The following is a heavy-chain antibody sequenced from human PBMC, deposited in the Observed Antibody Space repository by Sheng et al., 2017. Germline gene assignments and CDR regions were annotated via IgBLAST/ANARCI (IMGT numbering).Heavy chain of an antibody. J-gene: IGHJ4*02. V-gene: IGHV4-39*07. CDR3: ARNRLQFDF. D-gene: IGHD6-25*01. Sequence: QLQLQESGPGLVKPSETLSLTCTVSGGSISTTDYYVGLVSATPPRGRGWSGVGSIYYSGTTYYKSSLKSRVTISVDTSKNQFSLKVSSVTAADTAVYYCARNRLQFDFWVQGTLVTVSS. CDR2: IYYSGTT. CDR1: GGSISTTDYY.